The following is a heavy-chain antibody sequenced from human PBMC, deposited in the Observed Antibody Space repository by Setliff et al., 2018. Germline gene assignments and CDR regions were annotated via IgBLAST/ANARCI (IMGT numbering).Heavy chain of an antibody. CDR3: ARSYHLVLTNWFDA. CDR2: INHSGST. CDR1: GGSFSGYY. Sequence: SETLSLTCAVYGGSFSGYYWSWIRQPSGKGLEWIGEINHSGSTNYNPSLKSRVTISVDTSKNQFSLKLSSVTAADTAVYYCARSYHLVLTNWFDAWGHGTLVTVSS. J-gene: IGHJ5*01. D-gene: IGHD1-26*01. V-gene: IGHV4-34*01.